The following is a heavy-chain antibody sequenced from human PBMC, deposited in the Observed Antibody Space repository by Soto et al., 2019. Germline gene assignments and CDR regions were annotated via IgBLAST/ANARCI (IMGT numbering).Heavy chain of an antibody. CDR1: RVAFSKFI. J-gene: IGHJ6*02. Sequence: SVKVSCKTSRVAFSKFIVTWVRQAPGLGLEWVGGIIPIFGTANYAQKFQGRVTITADESTSTSYMEVNNLRSEDTAVYYCAKVRYSSPMGYYYGLDVWGQGTTVTVSS. CDR2: IIPIFGTA. CDR3: AKVRYSSPMGYYYGLDV. V-gene: IGHV1-69*13. D-gene: IGHD6-19*01.